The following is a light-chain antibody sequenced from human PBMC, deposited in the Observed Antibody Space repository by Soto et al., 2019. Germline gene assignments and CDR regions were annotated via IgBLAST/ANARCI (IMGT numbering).Light chain of an antibody. CDR3: QAYDNSLGVSVL. V-gene: IGLV1-40*01. Sequence: QSVLTQPPSVSGAPGQGVTISCTGGSSNIGANYDVHWYQQLPGTAPKVLIYGNSNRPSGVPDRFSGSKSGTSASLAITGLQAEDEADYYCQAYDNSLGVSVLFGGGTKLTVL. CDR2: GNS. CDR1: SSNIGANYD. J-gene: IGLJ3*02.